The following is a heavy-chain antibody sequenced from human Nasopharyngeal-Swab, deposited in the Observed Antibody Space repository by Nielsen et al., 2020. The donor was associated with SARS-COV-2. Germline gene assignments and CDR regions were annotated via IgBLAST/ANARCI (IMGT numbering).Heavy chain of an antibody. CDR1: GYTFTSYG. Sequence: ASVKVSCKASGYTFTSYGISWVRQAPGQGLEWMGWISAYNGNTNYAQKLQGRVTMTTDTSTSTGYMELRSLRSDDTAVYYCARDSLYYDFWSGSDYYYYGMDVWGQGTTVTVSS. CDR3: ARDSLYYDFWSGSDYYYYGMDV. CDR2: ISAYNGNT. D-gene: IGHD3-3*01. J-gene: IGHJ6*02. V-gene: IGHV1-18*01.